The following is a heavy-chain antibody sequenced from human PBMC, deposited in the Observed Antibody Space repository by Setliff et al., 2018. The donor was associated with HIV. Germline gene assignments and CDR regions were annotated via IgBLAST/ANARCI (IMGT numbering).Heavy chain of an antibody. V-gene: IGHV3-7*03. J-gene: IGHJ4*02. Sequence: HPGGSLRLSCAASGFTFSTYWMIWVRQAPGKGLEWVANIDQDGSEKNYVDSVKGRFTISRDNAENSLYLQLNSLRAEDTAVYYCAKDRTVVVITIFDYWGQGTLVTVSS. CDR2: IDQDGSEK. CDR3: AKDRTVVVITIFDY. CDR1: GFTFSTYW. D-gene: IGHD3-22*01.